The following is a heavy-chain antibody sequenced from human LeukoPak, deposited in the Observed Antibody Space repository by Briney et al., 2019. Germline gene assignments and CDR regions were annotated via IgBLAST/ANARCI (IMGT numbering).Heavy chain of an antibody. V-gene: IGHV1-18*01. J-gene: IGHJ4*02. Sequence: ASVTVSCKASGYTFTSYGISWVRQAPGQGLEWMAWISAYSGNTEYAENIQGRVTMTTDTSTSTAYMELRSLRSDDTAVYYCARDAVSTVTAGGIDYWGQGTLVTVSS. CDR3: ARDAVSTVTAGGIDY. D-gene: IGHD2-21*02. CDR2: ISAYSGNT. CDR1: GYTFTSYG.